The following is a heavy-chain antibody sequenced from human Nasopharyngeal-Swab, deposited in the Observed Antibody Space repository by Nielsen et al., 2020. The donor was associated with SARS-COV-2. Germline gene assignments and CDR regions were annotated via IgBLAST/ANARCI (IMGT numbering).Heavy chain of an antibody. V-gene: IGHV3-23*01. J-gene: IGHJ6*02. CDR1: GFTFSSYT. CDR3: AKDGVRLNGIDV. D-gene: IGHD3-16*01. CDR2: ITGSGDAT. Sequence: GESLKISCGASGFTFSSYTMSWVRQAPGRGLEWVSAITGSGDATNYADSVRGRFTISSDNSKSTLYLQMNSLRAEDTAEYFCAKDGVRLNGIDVWGQGTTVTVSS.